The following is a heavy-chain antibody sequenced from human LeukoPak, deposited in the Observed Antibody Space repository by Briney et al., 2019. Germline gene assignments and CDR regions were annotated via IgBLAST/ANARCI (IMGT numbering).Heavy chain of an antibody. CDR2: ISAYNGNT. J-gene: IGHJ4*02. Sequence: ASVKVSCKASGYTFTSYGISWVRQAPGQGLEWMGWISAYNGNTNYAQKLQGRVTMTTDTSTSTAYMELRSLRSDDTAVYYCARLTNYCSSTSCSFYFDYWGQGTLVTVSS. CDR3: ARLTNYCSSTSCSFYFDY. CDR1: GYTFTSYG. V-gene: IGHV1-18*01. D-gene: IGHD2-2*01.